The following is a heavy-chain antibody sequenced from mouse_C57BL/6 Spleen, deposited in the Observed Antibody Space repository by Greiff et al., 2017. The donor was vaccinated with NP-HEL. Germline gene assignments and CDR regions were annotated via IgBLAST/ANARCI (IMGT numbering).Heavy chain of an antibody. CDR2: IYPGDGDT. J-gene: IGHJ2*01. CDR3: ARGKPLDY. Sequence: VKLTESGPELVKPGASVKISCKASGYAFSSSWMNWVKQRPGKGLEWIGRIYPGDGDTNYNGKFKGKATLTADKSSSTAYMQLSSLTSEDSAVYFCARGKPLDYWGQGTTLTVSS. CDR1: GYAFSSSW. V-gene: IGHV1-82*01.